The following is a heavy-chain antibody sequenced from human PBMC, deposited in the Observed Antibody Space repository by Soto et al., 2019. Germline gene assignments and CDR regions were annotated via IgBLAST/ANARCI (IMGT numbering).Heavy chain of an antibody. J-gene: IGHJ4*02. D-gene: IGHD2-8*02. CDR3: PSDHHWSYDY. V-gene: IGHV3-74*01. CDR2: IGPDGSST. CDR1: GFTFEDYA. Sequence: PGGSLRLSCAASGFTFEDYAMHWVRQAPGKGLEWVSHIGPDGSSTRDADSVQGRVTISRDNARNTLYLQMNSLRDEDTAVYYCPSDHHWSYDYSGQRTLVTVSS.